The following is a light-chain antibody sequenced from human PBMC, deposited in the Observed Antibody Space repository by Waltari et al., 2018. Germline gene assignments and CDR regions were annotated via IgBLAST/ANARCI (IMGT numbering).Light chain of an antibody. J-gene: IGKJ4*01. CDR1: QSLVYSEGNTY. CDR3: MQGTHWPPT. CDR2: KVS. Sequence: EVVRTQPPPPLPVTVGQRASITGRSSQSLVYSEGNTYLNWFQQRPGKSPRRLIYKVSNRDSGVPDRFSGSGSGTDFTLKISRVEAEDVGVYYCMQGTHWPPTFGGGTKVEIK. V-gene: IGKV2-30*01.